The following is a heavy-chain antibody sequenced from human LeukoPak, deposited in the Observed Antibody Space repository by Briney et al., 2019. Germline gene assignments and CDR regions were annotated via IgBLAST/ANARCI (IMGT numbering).Heavy chain of an antibody. Sequence: PSETLSLTCTVSGGSISSYYWSWIRQPPGKGLEWIGYIYYSGSTNYNPSLKSRVTISVDTSKNQFSLKLSSVTAADTAVYYCARHAVYDSSGYYRYFDYWRQGTLVTVSS. CDR3: ARHAVYDSSGYYRYFDY. J-gene: IGHJ4*02. CDR2: IYYSGST. CDR1: GGSISSYY. D-gene: IGHD3-22*01. V-gene: IGHV4-59*08.